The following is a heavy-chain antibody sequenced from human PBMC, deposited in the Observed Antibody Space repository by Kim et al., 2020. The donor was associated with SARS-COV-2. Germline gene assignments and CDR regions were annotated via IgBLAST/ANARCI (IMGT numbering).Heavy chain of an antibody. CDR2: IIPILGIA. D-gene: IGHD3-3*01. CDR3: ARDRMDDFWSGYGFYYYGMDV. CDR1: GGTFSSYA. V-gene: IGHV1-69*04. J-gene: IGHJ6*02. Sequence: SVKVSCKASGGTFSSYAISWVRQAPGQGLEWMGRIIPILGIANYAQKFQGRVTITADKSTSTAYMELSSLRSEDTAVYYCARDRMDDFWSGYGFYYYGMDVWGQGTTVTVSS.